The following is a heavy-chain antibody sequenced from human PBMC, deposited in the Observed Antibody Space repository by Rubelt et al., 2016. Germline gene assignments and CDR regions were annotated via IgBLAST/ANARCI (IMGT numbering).Heavy chain of an antibody. CDR2: ISYGGTT. J-gene: IGHJ3*02. Sequence: QVQLQESGPGLVKPSQTLSLICSVSGDSISSSGYYWSWIRQQPGKGLEWIGYISYGGTTSHTPSLKRRITITSDMSKNQISLKVTSVTAAEPAVYYWAVDGGNSNGYALVICGQGTVVTVSS. CDR3: AVDGGNSNGYALVI. V-gene: IGHV4-31*03. CDR1: GDSISSSGYY. D-gene: IGHD3-22*01.